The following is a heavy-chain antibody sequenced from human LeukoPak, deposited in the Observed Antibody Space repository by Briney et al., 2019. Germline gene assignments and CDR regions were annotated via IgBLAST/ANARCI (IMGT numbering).Heavy chain of an antibody. Sequence: PSQTLSLTCAVSGGSISSGGYSWSWIRQPPGKGLEWIGYIYHSGSTYYNPSLKSRVTISVDRSKNQFSLKLSSVTAADTAVYYCARVGPYGAFDYWGQGTLVTVSS. CDR2: IYHSGST. CDR3: ARVGPYGAFDY. D-gene: IGHD4-17*01. J-gene: IGHJ4*02. V-gene: IGHV4-30-2*01. CDR1: GGSISSGGYS.